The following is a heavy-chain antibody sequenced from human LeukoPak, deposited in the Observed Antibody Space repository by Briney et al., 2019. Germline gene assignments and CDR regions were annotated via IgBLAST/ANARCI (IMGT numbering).Heavy chain of an antibody. D-gene: IGHD3-22*01. CDR1: GYSFTSYW. Sequence: GESLKISCKGSGYSFTSYWIGWVRQMPGKGLEWMGIIYPGDSDTRYSPSFQGQVTISADKSISTAYLQWSSLKASDTAMYYCVRQGYDSSGYYYVRGSGAYYYYMDVWGKGTTVTISS. CDR2: IYPGDSDT. V-gene: IGHV5-51*01. CDR3: VRQGYDSSGYYYVRGSGAYYYYMDV. J-gene: IGHJ6*03.